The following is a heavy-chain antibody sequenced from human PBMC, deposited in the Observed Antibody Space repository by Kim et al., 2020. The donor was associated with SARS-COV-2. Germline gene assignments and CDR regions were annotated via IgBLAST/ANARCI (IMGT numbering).Heavy chain of an antibody. Sequence: TYYANSLKARFAMSRDNSKNTVFLQIDNLRADDTAIYYCATQSGSYSAFDSWGQGTLVTVSS. V-gene: IGHV3-23*05. CDR3: ATQSGSYSAFDS. CDR2: T. D-gene: IGHD1-26*01. J-gene: IGHJ4*02.